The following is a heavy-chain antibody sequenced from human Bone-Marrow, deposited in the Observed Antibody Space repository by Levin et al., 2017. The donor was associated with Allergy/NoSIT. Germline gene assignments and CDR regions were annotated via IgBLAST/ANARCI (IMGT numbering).Heavy chain of an antibody. Sequence: KISCKASGGTFSSYAISWVRQAPGQGLEWMGGIIPIFGTANYAQKFQGRVTITADESTSTAYMELSSLRSEDTAVYYCAREGYNWNYVEALQGYYDYGMDVWGQGTTVTVSS. D-gene: IGHD1-7*01. CDR2: IIPIFGTA. J-gene: IGHJ6*02. CDR1: GGTFSSYA. V-gene: IGHV1-69*01. CDR3: AREGYNWNYVEALQGYYDYGMDV.